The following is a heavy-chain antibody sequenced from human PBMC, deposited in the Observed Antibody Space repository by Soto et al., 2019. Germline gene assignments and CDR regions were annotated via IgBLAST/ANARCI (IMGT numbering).Heavy chain of an antibody. J-gene: IGHJ4*02. V-gene: IGHV3-7*03. Sequence: EVQLAESGGGLVQSGGSLRLSCAASGFTFSDYWMNWVRQARGKGLEWVASIREDGGKTHYVDAVKGRFTISRDNARKSLYLQMNNLRVEATAVYYWARHGEICVGNDCHRHFDSWGQG. D-gene: IGHD5-12*01. CDR1: GFTFSDYW. CDR2: IREDGGKT. CDR3: ARHGEICVGNDCHRHFDS.